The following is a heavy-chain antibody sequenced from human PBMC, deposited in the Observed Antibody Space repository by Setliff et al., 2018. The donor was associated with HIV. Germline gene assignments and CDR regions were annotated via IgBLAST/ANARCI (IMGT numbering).Heavy chain of an antibody. CDR1: GFSLSNVRMG. CDR3: ARTFFWSENYYMDV. V-gene: IGHV2-70*11. Sequence: ESGPTLVNPTETLTLTCTVSGFSLSNVRMGVSWIRQPPGKALEWLARIDWDDNTYYSTSLKTRLTISKGTSKNQVLLTMTSLDPVDTATYYCARTFFWSENYYMDVWGKGTTVTVSS. D-gene: IGHD3-3*01. CDR2: IDWDDNT. J-gene: IGHJ6*03.